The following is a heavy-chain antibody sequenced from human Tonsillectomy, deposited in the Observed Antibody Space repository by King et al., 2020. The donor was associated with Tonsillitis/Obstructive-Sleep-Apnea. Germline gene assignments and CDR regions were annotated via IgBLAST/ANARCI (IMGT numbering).Heavy chain of an antibody. D-gene: IGHD2-2*01. CDR1: GFIFTDAW. V-gene: IGHV3-15*01. CDR3: TTGIVCSGTSCSGRDFDI. CDR2: IKSKIDTGTA. J-gene: IGHJ3*02. Sequence: VQLVESGGGLVKPGGSLRLSCAASGFIFTDAWMSWVRQAPGKGLEWVGRIKSKIDTGTADYAAPVKGRFTIAREDSKKTMYLQMNSLKTEAQGMYYVTTGIVCSGTSCSGRDFDIWGQGTMVTVSS.